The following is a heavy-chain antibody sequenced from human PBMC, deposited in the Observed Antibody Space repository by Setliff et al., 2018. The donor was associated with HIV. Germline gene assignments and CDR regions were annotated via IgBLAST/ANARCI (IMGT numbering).Heavy chain of an antibody. D-gene: IGHD3-22*01. CDR3: ARDLDYDTRASDAFDI. Sequence: PSETLSLTCAVSGGSINTNNWWSWVRQPPGKGLEWIGEINHSGDTNYNPSLKSRVTISIDTSNNQFSLKLSSVTAADTAVYYCARDLDYDTRASDAFDIWGQGTMVTVSS. CDR1: GGSINTNNW. CDR2: INHSGDT. J-gene: IGHJ3*02. V-gene: IGHV4-4*02.